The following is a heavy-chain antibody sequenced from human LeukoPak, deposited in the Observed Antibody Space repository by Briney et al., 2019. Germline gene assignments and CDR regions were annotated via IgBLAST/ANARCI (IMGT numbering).Heavy chain of an antibody. CDR3: TVSQWFGELLYY. D-gene: IGHD3-10*01. CDR1: GFTFSNAW. J-gene: IGHJ4*02. CDR2: IKSKTDGGTT. Sequence: GGSLRLSCAASGFTFSNAWMSWVRQAPGKGLEWVDRIKSKTDGGTTDYAAPVKGRFTISRDDSKNTLYLQMNSLKTEDTAVYYCTVSQWFGELLYYWGQGTLVTVSS. V-gene: IGHV3-15*01.